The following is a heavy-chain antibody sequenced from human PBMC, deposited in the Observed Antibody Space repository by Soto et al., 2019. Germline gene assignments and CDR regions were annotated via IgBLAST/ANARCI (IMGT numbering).Heavy chain of an antibody. CDR2: ITPNSGGT. CDR3: ARGLVAGTNLDY. Sequence: QVQLVQSGAEVKKPGASVKVSCKASGYTFTGYYMHWVRQAPGQGLEWMGWITPNSGGTNYAQKIQGRVTMTRDTSISTAYMELSRLRSDYTAVYCCARGLVAGTNLDYWGQGTLVTVSS. D-gene: IGHD6-19*01. CDR1: GYTFTGYY. J-gene: IGHJ4*02. V-gene: IGHV1-2*02.